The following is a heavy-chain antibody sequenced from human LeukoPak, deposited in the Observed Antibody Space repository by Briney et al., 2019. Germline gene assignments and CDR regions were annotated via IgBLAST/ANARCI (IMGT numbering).Heavy chain of an antibody. V-gene: IGHV3-30*02. CDR3: AKILYSPDYWPMDV. D-gene: IGHD2-8*02. CDR1: GFTFSNYG. J-gene: IGHJ6*04. CDR2: IRYDGSNK. Sequence: GGSLRLSCAASGFTFSNYGMHWVRQAPGKGLEWVAFIRYDGSNKYYADSVKGRFTISRDNSKNTLYLQMNSLRTEDTAVYYCAKILYSPDYWPMDVWGKGTTVTVSS.